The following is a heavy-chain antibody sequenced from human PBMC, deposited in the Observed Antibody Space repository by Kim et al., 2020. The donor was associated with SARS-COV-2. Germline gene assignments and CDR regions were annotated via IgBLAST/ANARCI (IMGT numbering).Heavy chain of an antibody. Sequence: TYYADAVKGRFTISRDNSKNTLYLQMNSLRAEDTAVYYCAKGVGATPLDYWGQGTLVTVSS. J-gene: IGHJ4*02. V-gene: IGHV3-23*01. CDR3: AKGVGATPLDY. CDR2: T. D-gene: IGHD1-26*01.